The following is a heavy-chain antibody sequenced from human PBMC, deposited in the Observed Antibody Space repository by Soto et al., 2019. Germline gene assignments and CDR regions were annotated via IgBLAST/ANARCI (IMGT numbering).Heavy chain of an antibody. CDR1: GYSFTSYW. J-gene: IGHJ3*02. V-gene: IGHV5-51*01. CDR2: ISPGDSDT. Sequence: GESLKISCKGSGYSFTSYWIGWVRQMPGKGMEYMGIISPGDSDTRYSPSFRGQVTISADKSISTAYLQWSSLRAEDTAVYYCARDRPGDEGDAFDIWGHGTLVTVSS. D-gene: IGHD3-10*01. CDR3: ARDRPGDEGDAFDI.